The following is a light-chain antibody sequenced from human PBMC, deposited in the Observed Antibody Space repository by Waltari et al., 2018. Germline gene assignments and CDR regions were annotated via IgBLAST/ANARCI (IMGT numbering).Light chain of an antibody. V-gene: IGKV3-11*01. CDR2: DAS. CDR3: QQRSNWPLT. J-gene: IGKJ4*01. Sequence: EIVLTQSPATLSLSPGERATLSCRASQRVSNYLVWYQQKPGQAPRLLIYDASNRATVIPARFSGSGSGTDFTLNINRLEPAYFAVYYCQQRSNWPLTFGGGTKVEIK. CDR1: QRVSNY.